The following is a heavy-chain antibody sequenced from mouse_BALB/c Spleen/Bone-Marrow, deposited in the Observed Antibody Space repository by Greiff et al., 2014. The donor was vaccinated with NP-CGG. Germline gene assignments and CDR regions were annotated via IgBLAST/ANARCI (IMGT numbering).Heavy chain of an antibody. J-gene: IGHJ4*01. V-gene: IGHV1-87*01. D-gene: IGHD2-1*01. CDR1: GYTFTSYW. CDR3: TSPYGNYDAMDY. Sequence: HVQLQQSGAELARPWASVKLSCKASGYTFTSYWMQWVKQRPGQGLQWIGAIYPGDGDTRYTQKFRGKATLTADKSSNTAYMQLSSLTSEDSAVYFSTSPYGNYDAMDYWGQGTSVTVSS. CDR2: IYPGDGDT.